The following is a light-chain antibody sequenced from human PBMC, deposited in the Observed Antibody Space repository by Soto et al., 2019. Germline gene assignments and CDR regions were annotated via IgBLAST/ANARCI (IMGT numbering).Light chain of an antibody. CDR2: AAS. CDR1: ESVSSK. Sequence: DIQMTQSPSSLSASVGERVTITCRASESVSSKLNWYQQKPGKAPALLISAASRLHSGVPSRFSGSGSGTDFTLTISSLQHEDFASYYCQKGYRTPFNFGPGTKVDIK. V-gene: IGKV1-39*01. J-gene: IGKJ3*01. CDR3: QKGYRTPFN.